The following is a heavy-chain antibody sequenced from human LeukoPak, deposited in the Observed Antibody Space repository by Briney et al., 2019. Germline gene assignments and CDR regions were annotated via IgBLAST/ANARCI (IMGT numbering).Heavy chain of an antibody. CDR2: ISYDGSNK. CDR3: ARNPATIRHYFDY. V-gene: IGHV3-30-3*01. Sequence: GGSLRLSCAASGFTFSSYAMHWVRQARKGLEWVAVISYDGSNKYYADSVKGRLTISRDNSKNTVYLQMNSLRIEDTAVYYCARNPATIRHYFDYWGQGTLVTVSS. J-gene: IGHJ4*02. D-gene: IGHD5-24*01. CDR1: GFTFSSYA.